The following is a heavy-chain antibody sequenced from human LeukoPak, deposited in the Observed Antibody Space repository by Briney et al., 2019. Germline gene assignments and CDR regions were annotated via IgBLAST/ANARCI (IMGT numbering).Heavy chain of an antibody. Sequence: GASVKVSCKASGYTFTSYYMHWVRQAPGQGLQWMGWISTYNGKTNYVQKLQGRITMTTDTSTNTAYMELRSLTSDDSAVYYCARLKQLVCIDYWGQGTLITVSS. J-gene: IGHJ4*02. V-gene: IGHV1-18*04. CDR1: GYTFTSYY. D-gene: IGHD6-6*01. CDR3: ARLKQLVCIDY. CDR2: ISTYNGKT.